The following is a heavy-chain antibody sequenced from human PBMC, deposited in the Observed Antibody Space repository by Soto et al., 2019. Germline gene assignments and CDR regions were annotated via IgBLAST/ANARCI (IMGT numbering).Heavy chain of an antibody. J-gene: IGHJ4*02. V-gene: IGHV3-30*18. Sequence: QVQLVESGGGVVQPGRSLRLSCAASGFTFSSYGMHWVRQAPGKGLEWVAVISYDGSNKYYADSVKGRFTISRDNSKNTLYLQMNSLRAEDTAVYYCAKFWSPPTTATERGDYWGQGTLVTVSS. CDR1: GFTFSSYG. D-gene: IGHD3-3*01. CDR2: ISYDGSNK. CDR3: AKFWSPPTTATERGDY.